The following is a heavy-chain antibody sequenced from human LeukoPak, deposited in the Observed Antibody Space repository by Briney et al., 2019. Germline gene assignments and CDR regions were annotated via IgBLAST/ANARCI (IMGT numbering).Heavy chain of an antibody. CDR1: GYTFTGYY. Sequence: ASVKVSCKASGYTFTGYYMHWVRQAPGQGLEWMGIINPSGGSTSYAQKFQGRVTMTRDMSTSTVHMELSSLRSEDTAVYYCARDMRNSCSGGSCYSRWYYYYYMDVWGKGTTVTVSS. J-gene: IGHJ6*03. CDR3: ARDMRNSCSGGSCYSRWYYYYYMDV. D-gene: IGHD2-15*01. CDR2: INPSGGST. V-gene: IGHV1-46*01.